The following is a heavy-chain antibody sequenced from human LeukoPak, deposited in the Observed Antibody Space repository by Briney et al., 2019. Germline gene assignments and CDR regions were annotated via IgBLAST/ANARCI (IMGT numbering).Heavy chain of an antibody. CDR1: GGSVSSSSYY. J-gene: IGHJ4*02. Sequence: SETLSLTCSVSGGSVSSSSYYWDWIRQPPGKGLEWIGSLHYSGRTYYNPSLRGRVTISVDTSKNQFSLKLSSVAAADTAVYYCVRHIYDSTGRPVDYWGQGTLVTVSS. CDR2: LHYSGRT. D-gene: IGHD3-22*01. V-gene: IGHV4-39*01. CDR3: VRHIYDSTGRPVDY.